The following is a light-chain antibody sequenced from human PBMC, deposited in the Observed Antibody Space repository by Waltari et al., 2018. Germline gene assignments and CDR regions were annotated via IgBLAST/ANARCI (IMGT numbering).Light chain of an antibody. J-gene: IGLJ3*02. V-gene: IGLV4-69*01. CDR3: QTGGHGTWV. CDR2: VNSDGSH. CDR1: SGHSSNV. Sequence: QLVLTQSPSASASLGASVKLTCTPSSGHSSNVIAWLKQQPEKGPRYLMKVNSDGSHSKGDEIPDRCSGSTSGAERYLTISSVQPEDEADYYCQTGGHGTWVFGGGTKLTVL.